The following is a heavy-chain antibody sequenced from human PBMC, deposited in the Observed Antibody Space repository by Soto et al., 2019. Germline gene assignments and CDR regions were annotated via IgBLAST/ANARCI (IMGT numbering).Heavy chain of an antibody. D-gene: IGHD1-26*01. CDR3: ARDCAGASYYFDY. J-gene: IGHJ4*02. CDR1: GFTFSSYA. Sequence: QVQLVESGGGVVQPGRSLRLSCAASGFTFSSYAMHWVRQAPGKGLEWVAVISYDGSNKYYADSVKGRFTISRDNSKNTLYLQMNSLRAEDTAVYYCARDCAGASYYFDYWGQGTLVTVSS. V-gene: IGHV3-30-3*01. CDR2: ISYDGSNK.